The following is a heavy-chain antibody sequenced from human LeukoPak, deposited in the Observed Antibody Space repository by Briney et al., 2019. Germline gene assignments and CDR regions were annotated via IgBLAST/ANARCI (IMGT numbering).Heavy chain of an antibody. V-gene: IGHV6-1*01. D-gene: IGHD3-10*01. CDR1: GDSFSSNSAA. Sequence: SQTLSLTCAISGDSFSSNSAAWNWIRQSPSRGLEWLGRTYYRSKWYNDYAVSVKSRITINPDTSKNQFSLQLNSVTPEDTAVYYCARVIMVRGVIAPPYYFDYWGQGTLVTVSS. J-gene: IGHJ4*02. CDR3: ARVIMVRGVIAPPYYFDY. CDR2: TYYRSKWYN.